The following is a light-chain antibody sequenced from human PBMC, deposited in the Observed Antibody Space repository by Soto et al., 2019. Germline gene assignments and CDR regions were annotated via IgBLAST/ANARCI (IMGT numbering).Light chain of an antibody. V-gene: IGLV1-44*01. J-gene: IGLJ3*02. CDR2: RSN. Sequence: QSVLTQPPSASGTPGQRVTISCSGSMSNIGSDTVNWYQQLPGTDPQLLIHRSNQRPSGVPGRFSGSKSGTSASLAISGLQPEDEDDYHCASWDASRNGWVFGGGTKLTVL. CDR1: MSNIGSDT. CDR3: ASWDASRNGWV.